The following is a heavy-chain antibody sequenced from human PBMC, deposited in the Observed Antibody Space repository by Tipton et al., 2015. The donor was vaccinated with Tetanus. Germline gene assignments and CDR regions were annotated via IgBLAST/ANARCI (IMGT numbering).Heavy chain of an antibody. Sequence: QSGAEVKKPGSSVKVSCKASGGTFSSYAISWVRQAPGQGLEWMGWMNPNSGNTGYAQKFQGRVTMTRNTSISTAYMELSSLRSEDTAVYYCARSGGAAAGFDYWGQGTLVTVSS. V-gene: IGHV1-8*02. J-gene: IGHJ4*02. CDR3: ARSGGAAAGFDY. D-gene: IGHD6-13*01. CDR2: MNPNSGNT. CDR1: GGTFSSYA.